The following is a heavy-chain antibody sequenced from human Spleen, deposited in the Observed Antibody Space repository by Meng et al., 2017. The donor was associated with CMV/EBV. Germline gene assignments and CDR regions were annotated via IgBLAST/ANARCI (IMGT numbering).Heavy chain of an antibody. CDR2: IYSSGST. V-gene: IGHV4-39*07. CDR3: ARVTVATILD. D-gene: IGHD5-12*01. Sequence: SETLSLTCTVSGGSIIGSSFYCGWIRQPPGKGLEWIGSIYSSGSTYYNPSLKSRVTISVDTSKNQFSLKLSSVTAADTAVYYCARVTVATILDWGQGTLVTVSS. CDR1: GGSIIGSSFY. J-gene: IGHJ4*02.